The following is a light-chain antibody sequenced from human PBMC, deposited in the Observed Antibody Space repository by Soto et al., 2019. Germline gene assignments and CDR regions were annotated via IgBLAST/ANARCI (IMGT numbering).Light chain of an antibody. Sequence: QSALTQPASVSGSPGQSITISCTGTSSDIGAYNYVSWYQQHPGKAPKLMIYDVNIRPPGVSNRFSGSKSGNTASLTISGLQAEDEADYYCTSWTTSTTMIFGGGTKLTVL. V-gene: IGLV2-14*03. CDR3: TSWTTSTTMI. J-gene: IGLJ2*01. CDR2: DVN. CDR1: SSDIGAYNY.